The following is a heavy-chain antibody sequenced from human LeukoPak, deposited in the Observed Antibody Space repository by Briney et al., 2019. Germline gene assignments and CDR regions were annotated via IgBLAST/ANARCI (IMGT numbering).Heavy chain of an antibody. CDR1: GFTFSSYS. V-gene: IGHV3-21*01. D-gene: IGHD3-22*01. J-gene: IGHJ6*02. CDR3: ARENYYDSSGYSYYYGMDV. Sequence: PGGSLRLSCAASGFTFSSYSMNWVRQAPGKGLEWVSSISSSSSYIYYADSVKGRFTISRDNAKNSLYLQMNSLRAEDTAVYYCARENYYDSSGYSYYYGMDVWGQGTTVTVSS. CDR2: ISSSSSYI.